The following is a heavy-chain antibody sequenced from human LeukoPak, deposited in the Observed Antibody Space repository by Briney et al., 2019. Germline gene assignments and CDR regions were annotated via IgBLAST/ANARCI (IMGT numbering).Heavy chain of an antibody. J-gene: IGHJ4*02. CDR2: INHSGST. CDR1: GGSFSGYY. V-gene: IGHV4-34*01. CDR3: ARRFYWRSPYDY. D-gene: IGHD2-15*01. Sequence: SETLSLTCAVYGGSFSGYYWSWIRQPPGMGLEWIGEINHSGSTNYNPSLKSRVTISVDTSKNQFSLKLSSVTAADTAVYYCARRFYWRSPYDYWGQGTLVTVSS.